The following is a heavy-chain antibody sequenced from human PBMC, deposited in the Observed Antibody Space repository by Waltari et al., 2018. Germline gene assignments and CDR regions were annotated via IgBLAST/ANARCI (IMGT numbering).Heavy chain of an antibody. J-gene: IGHJ3*02. CDR3: ARDQTPYYYDSSGHFDI. CDR2: INTDWSRT. CDR1: GFTFSSYW. D-gene: IGHD3-22*01. V-gene: IGHV3-74*01. Sequence: EVQLVESGGGLVQPGGSLRLSCAASGFTFSSYWMHWVRQAPGKGLVWWFSLINTDWSRTSYADSVKGRFTISRDNAKNTLYLQMNSLRAEDTAVYYCARDQTPYYYDSSGHFDIWGQGTMVTVSS.